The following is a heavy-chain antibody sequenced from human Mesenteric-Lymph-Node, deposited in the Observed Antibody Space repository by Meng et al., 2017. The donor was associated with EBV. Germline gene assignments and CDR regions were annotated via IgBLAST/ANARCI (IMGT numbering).Heavy chain of an antibody. V-gene: IGHV1-18*01. Sequence: QARLLQSGAEVKKPGASVKVSCKASDYSFISNGISWVRQAPGQGLEWMGWISAQNGNTNYAQKFEGRVTMTTDTSTSTTFMELRNLRPDDTAVYYCARWYSSTWYGGTDYWGQGSLVTVSS. J-gene: IGHJ4*02. CDR3: ARWYSSTWYGGTDY. CDR2: ISAQNGNT. D-gene: IGHD6-13*01. CDR1: DYSFISNG.